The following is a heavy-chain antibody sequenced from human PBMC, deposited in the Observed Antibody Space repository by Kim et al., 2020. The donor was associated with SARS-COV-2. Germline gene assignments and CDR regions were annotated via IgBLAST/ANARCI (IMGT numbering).Heavy chain of an antibody. Sequence: GGSLRLSCAASGFTFSDYYMSWIRQAPGKGLEWVSYISSSSSYTNYADSVKGRFTISRDNAKNSLYLQMNSLRAEDTAVYYCARDHSTYYYDSSGYYRALTPEYYYDGVDGGGQGTTAAVSS. CDR3: ARDHSTYYYDSSGYYRALTPEYYYDGVDG. J-gene: IGHJ6*02. CDR2: ISSSSSYT. V-gene: IGHV3-11*05. CDR1: GFTFSDYY. D-gene: IGHD3-22*01.